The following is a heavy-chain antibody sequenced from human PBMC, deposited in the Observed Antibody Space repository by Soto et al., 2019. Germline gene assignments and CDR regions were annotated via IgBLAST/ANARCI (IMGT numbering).Heavy chain of an antibody. J-gene: IGHJ5*02. Sequence: QVHLVQSGAEVKKPGASVKVSCKASGYSFTDYYMHWVRQAPGQGLEWMGWINTKTGGTNYAQRVQGRVTMTGDTSINTADMELSRLRSDDTAVYYCARVGPTGWFDPGGQGTVVTVSS. CDR2: INTKTGGT. CDR1: GYSFTDYY. CDR3: ARVGPTGWFDP. V-gene: IGHV1-2*02.